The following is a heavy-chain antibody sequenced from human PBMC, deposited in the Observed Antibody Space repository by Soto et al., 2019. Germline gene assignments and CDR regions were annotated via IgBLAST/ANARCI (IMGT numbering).Heavy chain of an antibody. CDR1: GFTSSSYA. D-gene: IGHD3-22*01. CDR3: ARLGRGFGYYYDSSGYDAFDI. CDR2: IWYDGSNK. J-gene: IGHJ3*02. Sequence: SGGSLRLSCAASGFTSSSYAMHWVRQAPGKGLEWVAVIWYDGSNKYHADSVKGRFTISRDNSKNTLYLQMNSLRAEDTAVYYCARLGRGFGYYYDSSGYDAFDIWGQGTMVTVS. V-gene: IGHV3-33*08.